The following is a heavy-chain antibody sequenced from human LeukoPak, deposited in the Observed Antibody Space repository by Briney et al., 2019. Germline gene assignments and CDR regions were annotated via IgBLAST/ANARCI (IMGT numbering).Heavy chain of an antibody. D-gene: IGHD6-19*01. CDR2: FIPVFGPA. V-gene: IGHV1-69*13. CDR3: ARAGEVYNSGSYLEY. CDR1: GGTFSSYA. J-gene: IGHJ4*02. Sequence: VASVKVSCKASGGTFSSYAISWVRQAPGQGLEWMGGFIPVFGPANYAQKFQGRVTITADESTSTAYMELSSLRSEDTAVYYCARAGEVYNSGSYLEYWGQGTLVTVSS.